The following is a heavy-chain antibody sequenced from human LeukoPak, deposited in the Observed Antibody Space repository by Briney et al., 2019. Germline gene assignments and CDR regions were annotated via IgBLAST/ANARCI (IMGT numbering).Heavy chain of an antibody. CDR1: GYSISSGYY. D-gene: IGHD6-19*01. CDR2: IYHSGST. CDR3: ARAGGWYGGGFDY. V-gene: IGHV4-38-2*02. J-gene: IGHJ4*02. Sequence: PSETLSLTCTVSGYSISSGYYWGWIRQPPGKGLEWIGSIYHSGSTYYNPSLKSRVTMSVDTSKNQFSLKLSSVTAADTAVYYCARAGGWYGGGFDYWGQGTLVTVSS.